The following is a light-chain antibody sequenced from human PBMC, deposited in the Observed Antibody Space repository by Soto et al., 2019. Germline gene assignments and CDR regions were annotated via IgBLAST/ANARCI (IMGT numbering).Light chain of an antibody. CDR2: DGS. CDR1: NIGSKS. V-gene: IGLV3-21*02. J-gene: IGLJ1*01. CDR3: HVWDSSSEHV. Sequence: SYVLTQPPSVSVAPGQTARITCGGNNIGSKSVHWYQQKPGQAPVLGGDDGSDRPSGIPERFSGSNSGNTATLTISRVEAGDEADYFCHVWDSSSEHVFGPGTKLTVL.